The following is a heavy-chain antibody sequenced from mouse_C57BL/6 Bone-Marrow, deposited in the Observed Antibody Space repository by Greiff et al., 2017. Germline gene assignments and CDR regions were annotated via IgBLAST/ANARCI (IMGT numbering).Heavy chain of an antibody. CDR2: IDPEMGDT. D-gene: IGHD2-3*01. J-gene: IGHJ2*01. CDR1: GFNIKDAY. V-gene: IGHV14-4*01. CDR3: SSFDGNYLDF. Sequence: EVQLVESGAELVRPGASVKLSCTASGFNIKDAYIHWVKQRPEQGLEWIGWIDPEMGDTEHASKFQGKATLTSDTSSNPAYLQLSSLTSDDTAVDCCSSFDGNYLDFWGQGTPLTVAS.